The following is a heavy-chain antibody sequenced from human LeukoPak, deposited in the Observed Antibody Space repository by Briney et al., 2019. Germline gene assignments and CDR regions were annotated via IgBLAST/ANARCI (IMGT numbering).Heavy chain of an antibody. V-gene: IGHV1-2*06. Sequence: ASVKVPCKASGYSLTNYYMHWVRHVPGQGPEWLGLINPSGGTKYAQKFQVRVTMTRDTSISTAYMELSRLRSDDTAVYYCARDHGSNFDYWGQGTLVTVSS. J-gene: IGHJ4*02. CDR1: GYSLTNYY. CDR3: ARDHGSNFDY. D-gene: IGHD6-25*01. CDR2: INPSGGT.